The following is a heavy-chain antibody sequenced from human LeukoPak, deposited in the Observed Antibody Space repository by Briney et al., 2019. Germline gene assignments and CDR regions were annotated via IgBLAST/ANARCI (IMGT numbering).Heavy chain of an antibody. CDR2: LYHSGTT. J-gene: IGHJ2*01. CDR3: ARVEVPRDINDWYFDL. V-gene: IGHV4-38-2*02. CDR1: GYCIGHGFF. D-gene: IGHD2-15*01. Sequence: SETLSLTCTVSGYCIGHGFFWGWIRQPPGGRLEWIGSLYHSGTTYYNTSLKRRISTSVDTAKNQFSLKLRLVTAADTAVYYCARVEVPRDINDWYFDLWGRGTLVTVSS.